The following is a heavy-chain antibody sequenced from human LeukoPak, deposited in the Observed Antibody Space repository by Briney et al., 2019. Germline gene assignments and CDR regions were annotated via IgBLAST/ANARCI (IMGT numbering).Heavy chain of an antibody. D-gene: IGHD1-26*01. CDR1: GGSISSYY. Sequence: AETLPLTCTVSGGSISSYYWSWIRQPPGKGLEWIGYIYYSGSTNYNPSLKSRVTISVDTSKNQFSLKLSSVTAADTAVYYCARVGGTLVWGQGTLVTVSS. V-gene: IGHV4-59*01. CDR2: IYYSGST. CDR3: ARVGGTLV. J-gene: IGHJ4*02.